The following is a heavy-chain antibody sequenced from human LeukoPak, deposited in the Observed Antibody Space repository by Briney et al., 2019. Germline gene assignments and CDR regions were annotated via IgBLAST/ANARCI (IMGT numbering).Heavy chain of an antibody. CDR1: GGSIRSDY. J-gene: IGHJ4*02. Sequence: SQTLSLTCTVSGGSIRSDYWSWIRQPAGKGLEWIGRIYTSGSTNYNPSLKSRVTMSVDTSKNQFSLKLSSVTAADTAVYYCARETAADMIANFDYWGQGTLVTVSS. CDR3: ARETAADMIANFDY. CDR2: IYTSGST. D-gene: IGHD2-2*01. V-gene: IGHV4-4*07.